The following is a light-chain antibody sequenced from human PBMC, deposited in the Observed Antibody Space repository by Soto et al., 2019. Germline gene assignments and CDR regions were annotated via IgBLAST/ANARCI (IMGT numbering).Light chain of an antibody. CDR1: SSDVGGYNY. Sequence: QSVLTQPPSASGSPGQSVTISCTGTSSDVGGYNYVSWYQQHPGRAPKLMIYEVNKRPSGVPDRFSGSKSGNTASLVVSGLQAEDEADYYCSSYGGSNNLVFGGGTKLTVL. CDR3: SSYGGSNNLV. CDR2: EVN. V-gene: IGLV2-8*01. J-gene: IGLJ2*01.